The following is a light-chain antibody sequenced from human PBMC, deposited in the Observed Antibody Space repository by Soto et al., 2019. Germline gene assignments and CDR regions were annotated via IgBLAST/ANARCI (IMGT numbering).Light chain of an antibody. Sequence: EIVLTQSPGTLSLSPWERATLSCRASQSVRSNLSWYQQKPVQAPRLLIYGASSRATGIPDRFSGSGSGTDFTLTISRLEPEDFAVYYCQQYGSSLTFGGGTKVDIK. CDR2: GAS. CDR3: QQYGSSLT. CDR1: QSVRSN. V-gene: IGKV3-20*01. J-gene: IGKJ4*01.